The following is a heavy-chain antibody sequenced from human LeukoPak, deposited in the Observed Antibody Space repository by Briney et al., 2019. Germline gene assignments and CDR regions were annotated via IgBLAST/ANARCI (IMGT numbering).Heavy chain of an antibody. J-gene: IGHJ3*02. CDR1: GGSFSGYY. CDR2: INHSGST. D-gene: IGHD3-9*01. CDR3: ARVNWRYFDWSRKGPDAFDT. V-gene: IGHV4-34*01. Sequence: TASETLSLTCAVYGGSFSGYYWSWIRQPPGKGLEWIGEINHSGSTNYNPSLKSRVTISVDTSKNQFSLKLSSVTAADTAVYYCARVNWRYFDWSRKGPDAFDTWGQGTMVTVSS.